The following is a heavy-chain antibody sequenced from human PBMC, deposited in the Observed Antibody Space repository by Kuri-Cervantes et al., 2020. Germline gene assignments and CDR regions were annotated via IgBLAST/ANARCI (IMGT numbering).Heavy chain of an antibody. Sequence: SETLSLTCAASGFTFSDYYMSWIRQPPGKGLEWIGSIYYSGSTYYNPSLKSRVTMSVDTSKNQFSLKLSSVTAADTAVYYCARDGVLIAARPGVYYNYYGMDVWGQGTTVTVSS. D-gene: IGHD6-6*01. V-gene: IGHV4-38-2*02. J-gene: IGHJ6*02. CDR1: GFTFSDYY. CDR2: IYYSGST. CDR3: ARDGVLIAARPGVYYNYYGMDV.